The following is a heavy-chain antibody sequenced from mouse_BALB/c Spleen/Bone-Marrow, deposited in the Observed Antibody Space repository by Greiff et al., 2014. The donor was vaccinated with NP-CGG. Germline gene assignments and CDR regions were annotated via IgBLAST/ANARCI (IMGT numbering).Heavy chain of an antibody. J-gene: IGHJ2*01. CDR2: INPYNGDT. CDR1: GYSFTSYF. CDR3: GREIYYGNPDY. V-gene: IGHV1-37*01. D-gene: IGHD2-1*01. Sequence: EVQLQQSGPELVKPGASVKISCKASGYSFTSYFMNWVKQSHGKSLEWIGRINPYNGDTFYNQKFKGKATLTVDKSSSTAHMELLSLTSEDSAVYYCGREIYYGNPDYWGQGTTLTVSS.